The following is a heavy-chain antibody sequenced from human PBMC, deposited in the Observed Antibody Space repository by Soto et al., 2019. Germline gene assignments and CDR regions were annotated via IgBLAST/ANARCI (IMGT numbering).Heavy chain of an antibody. Sequence: GGSLRLSCAASGFTFSSYAMSWVRQAPGKGLEWVSAISGSGGSTYYADSVKGRFTISRDNSKNTLYLQMNSLRAEDTAVYYCAKVRYSGYDFTASDYWGQGTLVTVSS. D-gene: IGHD5-12*01. CDR2: ISGSGGST. CDR1: GFTFSSYA. J-gene: IGHJ4*02. CDR3: AKVRYSGYDFTASDY. V-gene: IGHV3-23*01.